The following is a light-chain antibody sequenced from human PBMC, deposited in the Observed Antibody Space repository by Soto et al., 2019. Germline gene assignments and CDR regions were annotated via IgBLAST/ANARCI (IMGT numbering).Light chain of an antibody. Sequence: QSVLTQPPSVSAAPGQRVTISCSGSFSNIGNNYVSWYQQVPGTAPKLLIYESDKRPSGVPDRFSSSKSGTSATLGITGLQTGDEADYYCGTWDSSLSGYVVFGGGTKLTVL. CDR1: FSNIGNNY. J-gene: IGLJ2*01. CDR3: GTWDSSLSGYVV. V-gene: IGLV1-51*02. CDR2: ESD.